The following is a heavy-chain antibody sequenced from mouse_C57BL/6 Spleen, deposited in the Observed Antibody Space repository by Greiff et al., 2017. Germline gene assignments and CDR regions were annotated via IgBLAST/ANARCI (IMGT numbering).Heavy chain of an antibody. CDR2: IHPNSGST. Sequence: QVQLQQPGAELVKPGASVKLSCKASGYTFTSYWMHWVKQRPGQGLEWIGMIHPNSGSTNYNEKFKSKATLTVDKSSSTAYMQLSSLTSEDSAVYYCARRGGGASFDSWGEGTTLSLSS. D-gene: IGHD6-1*01. J-gene: IGHJ2*01. CDR3: ARRGGGASFDS. V-gene: IGHV1-64*01. CDR1: GYTFTSYW.